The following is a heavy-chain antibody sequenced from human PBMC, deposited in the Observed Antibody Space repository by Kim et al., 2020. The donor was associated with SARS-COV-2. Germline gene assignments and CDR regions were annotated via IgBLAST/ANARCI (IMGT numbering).Heavy chain of an antibody. Sequence: GGSLRLSCAASGFTFSRAFMTWVRQVPGKGLEWLAVIEFTGGDIHYADSVSGRFIISRDNSKNRLFLQMNSLRVDDSALYYCARWEAMWEDFRGQGTQVTVSS. CDR1: GFTFSRAF. D-gene: IGHD1-26*01. J-gene: IGHJ4*02. CDR3: ARWEAMWEDF. CDR2: IEFTGGDI. V-gene: IGHV3-23*01.